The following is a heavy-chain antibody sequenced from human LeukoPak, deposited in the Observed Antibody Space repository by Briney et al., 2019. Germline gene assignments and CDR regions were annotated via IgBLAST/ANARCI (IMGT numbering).Heavy chain of an antibody. CDR3: ARYTVVSSPGAFDL. CDR2: IKQNGAEE. V-gene: IGHV3-7*03. D-gene: IGHD2-21*01. CDR1: GFTFRSFW. J-gene: IGHJ3*01. Sequence: GGSLRLSCAASGFTFRSFWMSWVRQAPGKRLEWVANIKQNGAEEYYMDSVKGRFVISRDNAKNSVSLQMNSLRVEDTAMYYCARYTVVSSPGAFDLWGQGTVVTVSS.